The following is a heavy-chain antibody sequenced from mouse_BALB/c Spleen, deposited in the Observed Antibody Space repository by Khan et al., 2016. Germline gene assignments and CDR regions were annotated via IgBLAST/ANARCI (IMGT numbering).Heavy chain of an antibody. CDR2: ISNGGLST. CDR1: GFTFSDYY. D-gene: IGHD1-1*01. CDR3: ARPYFYGSNWYFDV. J-gene: IGHJ1*01. V-gene: IGHV5-12*02. Sequence: EVELVESGGGLVQPGGSLKLSCATSGFTFSDYYMYWVRQTPEKRLEWVAYISNGGLSTYYLDTVKGRFTISRDNAKNILYLQMSRLKSDDTAMYYCARPYFYGSNWYFDVWGAGTTVTVSS.